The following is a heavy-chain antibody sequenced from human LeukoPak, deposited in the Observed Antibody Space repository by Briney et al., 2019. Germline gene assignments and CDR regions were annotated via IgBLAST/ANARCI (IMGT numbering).Heavy chain of an antibody. V-gene: IGHV3-23*01. Sequence: PGGSLRLSCAASGFTFSSYAMSWVRQAPGKGLEWVSAISGSGGSTYYADSVKGRFTISRDNSKNTLYLQMNGLRAKDTAVYYCAKYDSSGYYYSHFDYWGQGTLVTVSS. CDR3: AKYDSSGYYYSHFDY. J-gene: IGHJ4*02. CDR1: GFTFSSYA. CDR2: ISGSGGST. D-gene: IGHD3-22*01.